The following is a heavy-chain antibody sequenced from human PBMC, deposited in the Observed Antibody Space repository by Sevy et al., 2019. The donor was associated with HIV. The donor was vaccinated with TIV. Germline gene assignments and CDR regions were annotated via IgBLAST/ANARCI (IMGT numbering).Heavy chain of an antibody. J-gene: IGHJ4*02. CDR3: ASFHDAGGIDY. Sequence: ASVKVSCKASGGTFSSYAISWVRQAPGQGLEWMGRIIPILGIANYAQKFQGRVTITADKSTSTAYMELSSLRSEDTAVYYCASFHDAGGIDYWGQGTPVTVSS. CDR1: GGTFSSYA. D-gene: IGHD3-16*01. V-gene: IGHV1-69*04. CDR2: IIPILGIA.